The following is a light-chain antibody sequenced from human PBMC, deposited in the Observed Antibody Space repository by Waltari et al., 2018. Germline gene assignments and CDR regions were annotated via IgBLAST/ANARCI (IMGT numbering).Light chain of an antibody. CDR1: PIVLYSSNTRNY. CDR2: WAS. J-gene: IGKJ1*01. Sequence: DIVMTQSPDSLAVSLGERATINCKSSPIVLYSSNTRNYLAWYQQKPGQPPKLLIYWASTRESGVPDRFSGSGSGTDFTLTISSLQAEDVAVYYCQQYYSTTWTFGQGTKVEIK. V-gene: IGKV4-1*01. CDR3: QQYYSTTWT.